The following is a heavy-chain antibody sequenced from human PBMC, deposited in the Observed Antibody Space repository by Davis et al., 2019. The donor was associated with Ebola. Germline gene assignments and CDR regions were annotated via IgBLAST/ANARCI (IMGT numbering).Heavy chain of an antibody. J-gene: IGHJ4*02. V-gene: IGHV1-8*01. CDR1: GYTFTSYD. Sequence: ASVKVSCKASGYTFTSYDINWVRQATGQGLEWMGWMNPNSGNTDYAQKFQGRVTMTRNTSISTAYMELSSLRSDDTAVYYCARDGSVAAIELDYWGQGTLVTVSS. CDR3: ARDGSVAAIELDY. D-gene: IGHD2-2*02. CDR2: MNPNSGNT.